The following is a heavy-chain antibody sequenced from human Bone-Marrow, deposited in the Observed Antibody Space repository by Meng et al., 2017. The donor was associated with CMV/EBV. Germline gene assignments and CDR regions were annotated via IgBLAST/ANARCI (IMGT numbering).Heavy chain of an antibody. CDR2: INPSGGST. Sequence: ASVKVSCKASGYTFTSYYMHWVRQAPGQGLEWMGIINPSGGSTSYAQKFQGRVTMTRDTSTSTAYMELRSLRSDDTAVYYCARVPRSPSGNYGMDVWGQGTTVTVSS. D-gene: IGHD2-15*01. CDR3: ARVPRSPSGNYGMDV. CDR1: GYTFTSYY. V-gene: IGHV1-46*01. J-gene: IGHJ6*02.